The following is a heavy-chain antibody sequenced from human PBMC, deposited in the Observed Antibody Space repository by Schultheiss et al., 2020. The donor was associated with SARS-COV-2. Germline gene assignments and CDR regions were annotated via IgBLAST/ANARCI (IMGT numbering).Heavy chain of an antibody. D-gene: IGHD5-18*01. CDR1: GGSISSGSYY. V-gene: IGHV4-61*02. J-gene: IGHJ4*02. CDR3: ARRGTAGYSYGSYFDY. Sequence: SETLSLTCTVSGGSISSGSYYWSWIRQPAGKGLEWIGRIYTSGSTYYNPSLKSRVTISVDTSKNQFSLKLSSVTAADTAVYYCARRGTAGYSYGSYFDYWGQGTLVTVSS. CDR2: IYTSGST.